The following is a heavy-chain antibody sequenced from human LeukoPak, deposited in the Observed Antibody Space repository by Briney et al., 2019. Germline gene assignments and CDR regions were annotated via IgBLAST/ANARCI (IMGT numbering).Heavy chain of an antibody. J-gene: IGHJ4*02. D-gene: IGHD3-22*01. CDR1: GFTFGDYA. Sequence: GGSLRLSCTASGFTFGDYAMSWFRQAPGKGLEWVGFIRSETYGGTTEYAASVKGRLSISRDDSKSIAYLQMNSLKTEDTAVYFCTRDPAGYAYGYSFFDYWGQGTLVTVSS. V-gene: IGHV3-49*03. CDR2: IRSETYGGTT. CDR3: TRDPAGYAYGYSFFDY.